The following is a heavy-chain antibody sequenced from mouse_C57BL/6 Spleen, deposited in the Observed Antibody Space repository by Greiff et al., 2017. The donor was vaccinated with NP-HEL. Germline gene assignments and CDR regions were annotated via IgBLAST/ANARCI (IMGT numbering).Heavy chain of an antibody. CDR3: AGLYDYDVDWFAY. D-gene: IGHD2-4*01. J-gene: IGHJ3*01. V-gene: IGHV1-55*01. CDR2: IYPGSGST. Sequence: QVQLQQPGAELVKPGASVKMSCKASGYTFTSYWITWVKQRPGQGLEWIGDIYPGSGSTNYNEKFKSKATLTVDTSSSTAYMQLSSLTSEDSAVYYCAGLYDYDVDWFAYWGQGTLVTVSA. CDR1: GYTFTSYW.